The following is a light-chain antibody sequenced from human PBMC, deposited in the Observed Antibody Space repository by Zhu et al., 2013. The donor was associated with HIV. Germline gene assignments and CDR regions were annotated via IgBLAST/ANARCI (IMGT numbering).Light chain of an antibody. V-gene: IGKV3-15*01. CDR1: QTFGTS. CDR3: QQYNNWPGT. J-gene: IGKJ1*01. Sequence: IVLTQSPDILSLSPGETASLSCRALQTFGTSYVAWYQQKPGQAPRLLIYGASTRATDIPVRFSGSGSGTEFTLTISSLQPEDLAVYYCQQYNNWPGTFGPGTKVEFK. CDR2: GAS.